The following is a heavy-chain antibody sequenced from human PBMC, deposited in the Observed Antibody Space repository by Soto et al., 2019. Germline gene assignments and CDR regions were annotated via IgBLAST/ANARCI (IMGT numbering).Heavy chain of an antibody. J-gene: IGHJ4*02. CDR2: IYYGGTT. V-gene: IGHV4-38-2*01. CDR1: VERMTGGYD. Sequence: SETLSLTCAVSVERMTGGYDGGWIRQSPGKGLGWIGSIYYGGTTYYNPSLRSRLAISIDTSKTQFSLRLSSVTAADTALYYCARGWYYFDVWGQGSLVTVSS. CDR3: ARGWYYFDV. D-gene: IGHD2-15*01.